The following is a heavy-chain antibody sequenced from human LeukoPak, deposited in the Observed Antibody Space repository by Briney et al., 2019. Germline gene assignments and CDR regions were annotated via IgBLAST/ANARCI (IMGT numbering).Heavy chain of an antibody. CDR3: ARQYYDSTGYYYFDY. CDR2: MYYSGST. CDR1: GGSITSSSYY. Sequence: SETLSLTCSVSGGSITSSSYYWAWIRQPPGKGLEWIGSMYYSGSTYYNSSLKSRVTISEDTSKNQFSLKLTSVTAADTAVYYCARQYYDSTGYYYFDYWGQGTLVTVSS. D-gene: IGHD3-22*01. J-gene: IGHJ4*02. V-gene: IGHV4-39*01.